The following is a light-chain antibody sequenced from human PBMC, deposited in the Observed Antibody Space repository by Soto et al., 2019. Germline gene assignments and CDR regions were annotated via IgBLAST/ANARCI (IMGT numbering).Light chain of an antibody. J-gene: IGLJ3*02. CDR3: SYYTSTNSWV. CDR1: SSDVGGYNY. Sequence: QSALTQSASVSGSPGQSITISCTGTSSDVGGYNYVSWYQQHPGKAPKLIIYDVSNRPSGVSTRFSGSKSGNTASLTISGLQDEDEADYSCSYYTSTNSWVFGGGTKLTVL. V-gene: IGLV2-14*01. CDR2: DVS.